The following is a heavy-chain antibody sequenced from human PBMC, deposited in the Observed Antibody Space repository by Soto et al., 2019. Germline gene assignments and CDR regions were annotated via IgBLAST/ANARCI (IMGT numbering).Heavy chain of an antibody. J-gene: IGHJ6*02. CDR2: ISYDGSNK. CDR3: AREWELRPRGYYYYYGMDV. D-gene: IGHD1-26*01. CDR1: GFTFSSYA. V-gene: IGHV3-30-3*01. Sequence: QVQLVESGGGVVQPGRSLRLSCAASGFTFSSYAMHWVRQAPGKGLEWVAVISYDGSNKYYADSVKGRFTISRDNSKNTLYLQMNSLRAEDTAVYYCAREWELRPRGYYYYYGMDVWGQGTTVTVSS.